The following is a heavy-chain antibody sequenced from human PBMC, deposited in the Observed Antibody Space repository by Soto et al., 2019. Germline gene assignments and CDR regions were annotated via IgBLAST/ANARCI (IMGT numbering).Heavy chain of an antibody. CDR3: ARGRVSTRTFDY. CDR1: GYNFAGYW. D-gene: IGHD1-1*01. CDR2: IYPSDSDT. J-gene: IGHJ4*02. V-gene: IGHV5-51*01. Sequence: EVQLVQSGAEVKKPGESLKISCKGSGYNFAGYWIAWVRQMPGKGLELMGIIYPSDSDTRYRPSFQCQVTISADKSISPAYLQLSSLGASDTAIYYCARGRVSTRTFDYWCQETPVTVSS.